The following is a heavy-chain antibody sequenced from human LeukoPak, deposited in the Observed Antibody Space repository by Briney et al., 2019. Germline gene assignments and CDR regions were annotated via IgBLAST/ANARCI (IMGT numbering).Heavy chain of an antibody. Sequence: GSLRLSCAASGFTFTTYWMHWVRQAPGKGLVWVSRINGIGSSSNYADSVKGRFTISRDNARNTLYLQMNSLRAEDTALYYCARTSPTSHFDFWGQGTLVTVSS. CDR2: INGIGSSS. CDR3: ARTSPTSHFDF. CDR1: GFTFTTYW. V-gene: IGHV3-74*01. J-gene: IGHJ4*02. D-gene: IGHD3-16*01.